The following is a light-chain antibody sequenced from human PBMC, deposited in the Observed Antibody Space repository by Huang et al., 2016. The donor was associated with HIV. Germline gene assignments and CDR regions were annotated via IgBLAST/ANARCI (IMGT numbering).Light chain of an antibody. CDR3: QQLKDYPVT. CDR1: QDIGNS. J-gene: IGKJ5*01. CDR2: AAS. Sequence: IQLTQSPSSLSASVGDRIIITCRASQDIGNSLAWYQQRPGKAPKPLIYAASTLQGGVSSRFSGGVSGTYFTLTINDLQPEDFATYYCQQLKDYPVTFGQGTRLDIE. V-gene: IGKV1-9*01.